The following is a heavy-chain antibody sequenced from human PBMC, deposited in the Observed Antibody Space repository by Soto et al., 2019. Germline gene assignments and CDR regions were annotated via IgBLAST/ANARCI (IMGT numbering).Heavy chain of an antibody. J-gene: IGHJ3*02. D-gene: IGHD3-16*02. V-gene: IGHV3-9*01. CDR3: AKDIERVTVTEVAFDI. CDR2: ISWNSGSI. CDR1: GFTFDDYA. Sequence: EVQLVESGGGLVQPGRSLRLSCAASGFTFDDYAMHWVRQAPGKGLEWVSGISWNSGSIGYADSVKGRFTISRDNAKNSLYLQMNSLRAEDTALYYCAKDIERVTVTEVAFDIWGQGTMVTVSS.